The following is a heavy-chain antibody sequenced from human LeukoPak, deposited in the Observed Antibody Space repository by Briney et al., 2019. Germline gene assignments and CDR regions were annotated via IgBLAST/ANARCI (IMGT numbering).Heavy chain of an antibody. Sequence: GGSLRLSCAASGFTFSSYSMNWVRQAPGKGLEWVSSISSSSSYIYYADSVKGRFTISRDNAKNSLYLQMNSLRAEDTALYYCAKDIGIAAAGTVDYWGQGTLVTVSS. CDR2: ISSSSSYI. D-gene: IGHD6-13*01. CDR3: AKDIGIAAAGTVDY. V-gene: IGHV3-21*04. CDR1: GFTFSSYS. J-gene: IGHJ4*02.